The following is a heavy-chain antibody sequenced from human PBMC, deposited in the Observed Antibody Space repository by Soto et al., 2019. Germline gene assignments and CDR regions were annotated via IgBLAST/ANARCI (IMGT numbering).Heavy chain of an antibody. CDR1: GFTFSTYA. CDR3: AKLPLKVPPRFDY. CDR2: ISSSSGST. V-gene: IGHV3-23*01. J-gene: IGHJ4*02. Sequence: EVQLLESGGGLVQPGGSLRLSCAASGFTFSTYAMAWVRQAPGKRLEWVSSISSSSGSTFYADSVKGRFTISRDNSENTLSLQMNSLRAEDTAVYYCAKLPLKVPPRFDYWGQGTLVTVSS.